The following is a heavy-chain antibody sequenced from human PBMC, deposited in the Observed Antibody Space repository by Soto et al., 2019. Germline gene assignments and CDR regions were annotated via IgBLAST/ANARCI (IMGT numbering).Heavy chain of an antibody. CDR2: IYSGGTT. Sequence: EVQLVETGGGLIQPGGSLRLSCAASGLTVSSNYMSWVRQAPGKGLEWVSVIYSGGTTYYADSVKGRFTISRDNSKKTLYLQMNSLRAEDTAVYYCARRVFGHYFDYWGQGTLVTVSS. D-gene: IGHD6-13*01. CDR3: ARRVFGHYFDY. CDR1: GLTVSSNY. J-gene: IGHJ4*02. V-gene: IGHV3-53*02.